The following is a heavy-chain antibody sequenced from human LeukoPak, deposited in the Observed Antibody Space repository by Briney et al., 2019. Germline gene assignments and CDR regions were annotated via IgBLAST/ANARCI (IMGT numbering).Heavy chain of an antibody. J-gene: IGHJ4*02. V-gene: IGHV4-59*08. D-gene: IGHD3-22*01. CDR3: ARLPNPYYYDSSGYFDY. Sequence: PSETLSLTCTVSGGSISSYYWSWIRQPPGKGLEWIGYIYYSGSTNYNPSLKSRVTISVDTSKNQFSLKLSSVTAADTAVYYCARLPNPYYYDSSGYFDYWGQGTLVTDSS. CDR1: GGSISSYY. CDR2: IYYSGST.